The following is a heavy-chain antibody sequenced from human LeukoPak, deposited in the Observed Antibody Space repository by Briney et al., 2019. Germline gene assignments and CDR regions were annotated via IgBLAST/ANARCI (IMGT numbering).Heavy chain of an antibody. D-gene: IGHD3-22*01. Sequence: GGSLRLSCAASGLTFSSYAMIWVRQAPGKGLEWVSAISVSGGSAYYADSVKGRLTISRDNSKNPLYLLMHSPRAEDTAVYYCAKDGLVYSCYYGSRAAFDIWGQETVVTVSS. V-gene: IGHV3-23*01. CDR2: ISVSGGSA. J-gene: IGHJ3*02. CDR3: AKDGLVYSCYYGSRAAFDI. CDR1: GLTFSSYA.